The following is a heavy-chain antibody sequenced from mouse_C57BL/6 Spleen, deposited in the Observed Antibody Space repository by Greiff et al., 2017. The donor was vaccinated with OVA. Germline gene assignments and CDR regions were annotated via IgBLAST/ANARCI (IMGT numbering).Heavy chain of an antibody. J-gene: IGHJ4*01. CDR2: INPNNGGT. V-gene: IGHV1-18*01. Sequence: VQLQQSGPELVKPGASVKIPCKASGYTFTDYNMDWVKQSHGKSLEWIGDINPNNGGTIYNQKFKGKATLTVDKSSSTAYMELRSLTSEDTAVYYCARRGAPVYYDYDEGNYYAMDYWGQGTSVTVSS. CDR1: GYTFTDYN. D-gene: IGHD2-4*01. CDR3: ARRGAPVYYDYDEGNYYAMDY.